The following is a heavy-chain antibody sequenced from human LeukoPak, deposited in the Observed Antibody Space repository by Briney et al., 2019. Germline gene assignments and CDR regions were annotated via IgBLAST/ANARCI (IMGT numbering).Heavy chain of an antibody. CDR1: GFTFDDYA. Sequence: LAGGSLSLFCAPSGFTFDDYAVQWVRQAPGEGLECVSFISGDGGSTYYADSVKGRFTISRDNSKNSLYLQMNSLRTEDTALYYCAKDYCTNGVCYLNYFDYWGQGTLVTVSS. CDR3: AKDYCTNGVCYLNYFDY. D-gene: IGHD2-8*01. CDR2: ISGDGGST. V-gene: IGHV3-43*02. J-gene: IGHJ4*02.